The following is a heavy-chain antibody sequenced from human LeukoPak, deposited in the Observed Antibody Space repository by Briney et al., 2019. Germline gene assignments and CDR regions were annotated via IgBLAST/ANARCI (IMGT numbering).Heavy chain of an antibody. CDR1: GFTFRSYA. Sequence: GGSLRLSCAASGFTFRSYAMSWVRQAPGKGLEWVSAIRGGGDRTHYADSVKGRFTISRDNSKNTLYLQMNSLRAEDTAVYYCAKSGYNRFDYWGQGTLVTVSS. D-gene: IGHD5-24*01. CDR2: IRGGGDRT. V-gene: IGHV3-23*01. J-gene: IGHJ4*02. CDR3: AKSGYNRFDY.